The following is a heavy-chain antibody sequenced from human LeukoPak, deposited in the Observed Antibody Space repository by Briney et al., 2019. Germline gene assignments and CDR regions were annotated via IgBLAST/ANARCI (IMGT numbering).Heavy chain of an antibody. CDR3: ARHANAYSSSWFDY. J-gene: IGHJ4*02. Sequence: SETLSLTCTVSGVYTSSSYWSWIRQPPGKGLEWIAYFYYSGSTNYNPSLQSRVTISVDTSRNQFSLNLSSVTAADTAVYYCARHANAYSSSWFDYWGQGTLVTVSS. CDR1: GVYTSSSY. CDR2: FYYSGST. V-gene: IGHV4-59*08. D-gene: IGHD6-13*01.